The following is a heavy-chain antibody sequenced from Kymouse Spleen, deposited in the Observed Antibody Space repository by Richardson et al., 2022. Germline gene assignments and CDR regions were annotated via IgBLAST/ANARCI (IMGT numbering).Heavy chain of an antibody. CDR3: AREGIVVVPAAMDYYYYGMDV. Sequence: EVQLVESGGGLVQPGGSLRLSCAASGFTFSDHYMDWVRQAPGKGLEWVGRTRNKANSYTTEYAASVKGRFTISRDDSKNSLYLQMNSLKTEDTAVYYCAREGIVVVPAAMDYYYYGMDVWGQGTTVTVSS. CDR1: GFTFSDHY. J-gene: IGHJ6*02. D-gene: IGHD2-2*02. V-gene: IGHV3-72*01. CDR2: TRNKANSYTT.